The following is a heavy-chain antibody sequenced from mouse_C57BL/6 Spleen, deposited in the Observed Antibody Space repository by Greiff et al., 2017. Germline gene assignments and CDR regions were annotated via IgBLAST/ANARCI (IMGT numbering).Heavy chain of an antibody. CDR1: GFNIKDDY. J-gene: IGHJ3*01. D-gene: IGHD1-1*01. V-gene: IGHV14-4*01. CDR3: TPYYYGSSYPPFAY. Sequence: EVQLQQSGAELVRPGASVKLSCTASGFNIKDDYMHWVKQRPEQGLEWIGWIDPENGDTEYASKFQGKATITADTSSNTAYLQLSSLTSEDTAVYYCTPYYYGSSYPPFAYWGQGTLVTVSA. CDR2: IDPENGDT.